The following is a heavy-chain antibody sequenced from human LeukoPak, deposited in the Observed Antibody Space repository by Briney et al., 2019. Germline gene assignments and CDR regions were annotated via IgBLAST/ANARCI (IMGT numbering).Heavy chain of an antibody. CDR2: ISGSSSYI. V-gene: IGHV3-21*01. CDR1: GFTFSSYS. D-gene: IGHD3-22*01. J-gene: IGHJ4*02. Sequence: GGSLRLSCAASGFTFSSYSMNWVRQAPGKGLEWVSSISGSSSYIYYADSVKGRVTISRDNSKNTLYLQMNSLRAEDTAVYYCAKDSTHYRVWDDYDSTGLTYWGQGTLVTVSS. CDR3: AKDSTHYRVWDDYDSTGLTY.